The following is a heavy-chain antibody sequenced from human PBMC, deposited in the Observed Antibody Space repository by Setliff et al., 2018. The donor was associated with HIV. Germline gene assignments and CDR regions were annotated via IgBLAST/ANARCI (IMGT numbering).Heavy chain of an antibody. Sequence: GGSLRLSCAAAGFTFSDFWMSWVRQAPGKGLEWVAKTEREGSEKHHVESVKCRFTISRDHAKNSVCLQMDSLRAEDTAVYYCARGGWYREYFQHWGQGTLVTVSS. V-gene: IGHV3-7*01. J-gene: IGHJ1*01. CDR2: TEREGSEK. CDR3: ARGGWYREYFQH. CDR1: GFTFSDFW. D-gene: IGHD6-19*01.